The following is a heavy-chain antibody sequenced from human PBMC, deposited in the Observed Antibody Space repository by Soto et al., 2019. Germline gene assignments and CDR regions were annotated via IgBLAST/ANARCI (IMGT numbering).Heavy chain of an antibody. CDR1: GYTFTGYY. V-gene: IGHV1-2*02. CDR3: ARDSITYDAFDI. CDR2: INPNSGGT. J-gene: IGHJ3*02. D-gene: IGHD5-12*01. Sequence: ASVKVSCKASGYTFTGYYMHWVRQAPGQGLEWMGWINPNSGGTNYAQKFQGRVTMTRDTSISTAYMELSRLRSDDTAVYYCARDSITYDAFDIWGRGTMVTVSS.